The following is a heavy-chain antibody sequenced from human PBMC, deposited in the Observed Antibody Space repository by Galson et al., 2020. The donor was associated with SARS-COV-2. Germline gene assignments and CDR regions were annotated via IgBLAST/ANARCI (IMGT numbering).Heavy chain of an antibody. CDR1: GFTFSSYG. J-gene: IGHJ5*02. Sequence: SGGSLRLSCAASGFTFSSYGMHWVRQAPGKGLEWVAVIWYDGSNKYYADSVKGRFTISRDNSKNTLYLQMNSLRAEDTAVYYCAKDLAINSGFDLWGQGTLVTVSS. CDR3: AKDLAINSGFDL. D-gene: IGHD1-26*01. CDR2: IWYDGSNK. V-gene: IGHV3-33*06.